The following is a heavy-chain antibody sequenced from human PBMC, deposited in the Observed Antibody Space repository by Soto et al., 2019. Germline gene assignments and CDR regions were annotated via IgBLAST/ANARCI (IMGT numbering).Heavy chain of an antibody. CDR3: ASQAGYYADS. V-gene: IGHV4-4*02. Sequence: QVQLQESGPGLVTPSGTLSLTCAVSGDSVSTDDWWSGVRQPPGKGMEWIGEIHHGGSTHYNPSLRSRVTMSADKSKNQFSLTLNSVTAADTAVYFCASQAGYYADSWGQGTLVTVSS. J-gene: IGHJ4*02. CDR2: IHHGGST. D-gene: IGHD6-19*01. CDR1: GDSVSTDDW.